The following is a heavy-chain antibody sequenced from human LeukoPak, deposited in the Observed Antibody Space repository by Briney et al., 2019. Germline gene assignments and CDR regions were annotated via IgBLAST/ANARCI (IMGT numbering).Heavy chain of an antibody. J-gene: IGHJ6*04. CDR1: GGSISSGSYY. Sequence: PSQTLSLTCTVSGGSISSGSYYWSWIRQPAGRGLEWIGRIYTSGSTNYNPSLKSRVTISVDTSKNQFSLKLSSVTAADTAVYYCARERVWTPMDVWGKGTTVTISS. CDR3: ARERVWTPMDV. CDR2: IYTSGST. V-gene: IGHV4-61*02. D-gene: IGHD3/OR15-3a*01.